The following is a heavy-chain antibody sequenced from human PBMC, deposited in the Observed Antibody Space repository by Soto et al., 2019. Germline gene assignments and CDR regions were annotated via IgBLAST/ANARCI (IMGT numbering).Heavy chain of an antibody. CDR1: GGTFSGYY. Sequence: ETLSLTCAVYGGTFSGYYWSWIRQPPGKGLEWIGEINHSGSTNYNPSLKGRVTISVDTSKNQFALKLSSVTAADTALYYCARRGYCSGGSCSDAFDIWGQGTMVTVS. J-gene: IGHJ3*02. D-gene: IGHD2-15*01. CDR3: ARRGYCSGGSCSDAFDI. CDR2: INHSGST. V-gene: IGHV4-34*01.